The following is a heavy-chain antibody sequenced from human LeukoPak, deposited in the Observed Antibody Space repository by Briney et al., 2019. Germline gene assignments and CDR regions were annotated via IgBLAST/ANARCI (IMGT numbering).Heavy chain of an antibody. V-gene: IGHV3-23*01. Sequence: GGSLRLSCAASGFTFSSYAMSWVRQAPGKGLEWVSAISGSGGSTYYADSVKGRFTISRDNAKNSLYLQMNSLRDEDTAVYYCASLRIQLWPHLDYWGQGILVTVSS. J-gene: IGHJ4*02. CDR2: ISGSGGST. CDR1: GFTFSSYA. CDR3: ASLRIQLWPHLDY. D-gene: IGHD5-18*01.